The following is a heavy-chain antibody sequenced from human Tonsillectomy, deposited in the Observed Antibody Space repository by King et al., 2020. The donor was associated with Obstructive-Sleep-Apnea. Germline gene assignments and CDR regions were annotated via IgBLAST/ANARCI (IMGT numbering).Heavy chain of an antibody. CDR3: ARDPWDILVVPTAMAPNIFDY. CDR2: VWYDGSNK. D-gene: IGHD2-2*01. Sequence: VQLVESGGGVVQPGRSLRLSCAASGFTFSSYGMHWVRQAPGKGLEWVTVVWYDGSNKYYADSVKGRFTISRDNSKNTLYLQMNSLRAEDTAVYYCARDPWDILVVPTAMAPNIFDYWGQGTLVTVSS. J-gene: IGHJ4*02. V-gene: IGHV3-33*01. CDR1: GFTFSSYG.